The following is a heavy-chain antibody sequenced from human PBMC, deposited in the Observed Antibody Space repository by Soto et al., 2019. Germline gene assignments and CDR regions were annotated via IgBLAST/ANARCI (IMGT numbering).Heavy chain of an antibody. Sequence: PSETLSLTCTVSGDSISSDYYHWTWIRQSPGKGLEWIGYIHHSGSTLYNPSLKSRVTISVDTSKNQFSLHLTSVTAADTAVYFCAREDDGGDSLDVWGQGTTVTVSS. V-gene: IGHV4-30-4*08. J-gene: IGHJ6*02. CDR2: IHHSGST. CDR3: AREDDGGDSLDV. CDR1: GDSISSDYYH. D-gene: IGHD2-21*02.